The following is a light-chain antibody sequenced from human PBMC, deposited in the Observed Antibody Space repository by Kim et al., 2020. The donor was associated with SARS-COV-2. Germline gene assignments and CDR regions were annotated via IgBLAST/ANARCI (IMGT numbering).Light chain of an antibody. Sequence: KTVTISCTRSSGSIASNYVQWYQQRPGSSPTTVIYEDNQRPSGVPERFSGSIDSSSNSASLTISGLKTEDEADYYCQSYDSSNQGVFGGGTQLTVL. CDR1: SGSIASNY. V-gene: IGLV6-57*01. CDR3: QSYDSSNQGV. J-gene: IGLJ3*02. CDR2: EDN.